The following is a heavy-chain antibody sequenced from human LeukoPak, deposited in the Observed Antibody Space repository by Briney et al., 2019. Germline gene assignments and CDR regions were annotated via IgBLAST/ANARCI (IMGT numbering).Heavy chain of an antibody. V-gene: IGHV3-48*03. CDR2: ISSSGSTI. J-gene: IGHJ6*03. CDR1: GFTFSSYE. Sequence: GGSPRLSCAASGFTFSSYEMNWVRQAPGRGLEWVSYISSSGSTIYYADSVKGRFTISRDNSKNSLYLQMNSLRAEDTALYYCAKDRGYSYGYYYYMDVWGKGTTVTVSS. D-gene: IGHD5-18*01. CDR3: AKDRGYSYGYYYYMDV.